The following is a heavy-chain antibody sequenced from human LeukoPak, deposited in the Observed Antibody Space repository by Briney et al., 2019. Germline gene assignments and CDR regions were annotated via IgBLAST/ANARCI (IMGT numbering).Heavy chain of an antibody. CDR2: IYPGDSDT. CDR3: ARLHPYSSGWYIGADY. V-gene: IGHV5-51*01. J-gene: IGHJ4*02. Sequence: GESLQISCKGSGYSFTSYWIGWVRQMPGKGLEWMAIIYPGDSDTRYSPSFRGQVTISADKSITSAYLQWSSLKASDTAMYYCARLHPYSSGWYIGADYWGQGTLVSVSS. D-gene: IGHD6-19*01. CDR1: GYSFTSYW.